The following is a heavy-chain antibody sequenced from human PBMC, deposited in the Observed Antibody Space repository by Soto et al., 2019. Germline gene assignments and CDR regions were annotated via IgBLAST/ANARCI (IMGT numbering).Heavy chain of an antibody. Sequence: QVQLQESGPGLVQPSGTLSLTCAVSGDSINNSHWWSWVRQTPGKGLEWIGETYHSGTTNYNPSLKTRVTLSIDKSKNQFSLKMNSGTAADTAVYYCAREVNSSPARGPNWFDPWGQGTLVTVSS. D-gene: IGHD6-13*01. CDR1: GDSINNSHW. CDR2: TYHSGTT. CDR3: AREVNSSPARGPNWFDP. J-gene: IGHJ5*02. V-gene: IGHV4-4*02.